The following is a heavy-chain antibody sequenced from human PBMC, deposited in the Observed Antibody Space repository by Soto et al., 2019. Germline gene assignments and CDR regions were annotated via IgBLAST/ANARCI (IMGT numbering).Heavy chain of an antibody. CDR3: ARGSSTTGWFDP. CDR2: IYYSGST. V-gene: IGHV4-61*08. J-gene: IGHJ5*02. CDR1: GGSVSSGDYY. Sequence: SETLSLTCTVSGGSVSSGDYYWSWIRQPPGKGLEWIGYIYYSGSTNYNPSLKSRVTISVDTSKNQFSLKLSSVTAADTAVYYCARGSSTTGWFDPWGQGTLVTAPQ. D-gene: IGHD1-1*01.